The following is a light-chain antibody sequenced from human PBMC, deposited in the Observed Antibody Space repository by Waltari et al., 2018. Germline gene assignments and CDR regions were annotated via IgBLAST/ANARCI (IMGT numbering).Light chain of an antibody. V-gene: IGLV2-14*01. J-gene: IGLJ2*01. CDR2: DVS. Sequence: QSALTQPASVSGSPGQSITISCTGTSSDVGGYNYVSWYQQYPGKVPKLMIYDVSKSPSGVSNRFSGSKSVNTASLTISGLQAEDEADYYCSSYTSSNTVIFGGGTKLTVL. CDR3: SSYTSSNTVI. CDR1: SSDVGGYNY.